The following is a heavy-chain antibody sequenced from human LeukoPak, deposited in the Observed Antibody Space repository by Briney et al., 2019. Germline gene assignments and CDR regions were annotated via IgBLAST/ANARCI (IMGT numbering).Heavy chain of an antibody. Sequence: PGGSLRLSCEASGFTFKNHSMNWVRQAPGRGLEWVSFISSSGGTIYYADSVKGRFTISRDNSKNTLYLQMNSLRAEDTAVYYCARDRGYSGYDLDYWGQGTLVTVSS. J-gene: IGHJ4*02. CDR3: ARDRGYSGYDLDY. D-gene: IGHD5-12*01. CDR2: ISSSGGTI. CDR1: GFTFKNHS. V-gene: IGHV3-48*01.